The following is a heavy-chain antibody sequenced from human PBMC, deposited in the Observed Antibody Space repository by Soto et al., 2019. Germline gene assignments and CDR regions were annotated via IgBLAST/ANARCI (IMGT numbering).Heavy chain of an antibody. V-gene: IGHV3-13*01. CDR1: GFTFSSYD. Sequence: EVQLVESGGGLVQPGGSLRLSCAASGFTFSSYDMHWVRQATGKGLEWVSAIGTAGDTYYPGSVKGRFTISRENTKNSVYLQMNSLRAGDTAVYYCARGGYCSGGSFYSGYYYYYMDVWGKGTTVTVSS. D-gene: IGHD2-15*01. CDR2: IGTAGDT. CDR3: ARGGYCSGGSFYSGYYYYYMDV. J-gene: IGHJ6*03.